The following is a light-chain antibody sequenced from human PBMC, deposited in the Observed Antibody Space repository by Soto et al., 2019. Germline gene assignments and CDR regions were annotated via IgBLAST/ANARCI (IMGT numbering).Light chain of an antibody. CDR1: QSVSSSY. CDR2: GAS. CDR3: QQYGRG. V-gene: IGKV3-20*01. Sequence: EIVLTQSPGTLSLSPGERATLSCRASQSVSSSYLAWYQQKPGQAPRLLIYGASSRATGIPDRFSGSGSGTDFTLTISRLEPEDFAVYYCQQYGRGVGPGTKVDSK. J-gene: IGKJ3*01.